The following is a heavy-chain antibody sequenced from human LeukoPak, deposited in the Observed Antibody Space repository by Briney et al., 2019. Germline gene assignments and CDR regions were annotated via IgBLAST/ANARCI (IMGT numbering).Heavy chain of an antibody. CDR2: ISSSGSTI. J-gene: IGHJ4*02. D-gene: IGHD2-2*01. CDR3: AKEQLILYFDY. Sequence: GGSLRLSFAASGFTFSDYYMSWIRQAPGKGLEWGSYISSSGSTIYYAASVKGRFTISRDNAKNSLYLQMNSLRAEDTAVYYCAKEQLILYFDYWGQGTLVAVSS. V-gene: IGHV3-11*01. CDR1: GFTFSDYY.